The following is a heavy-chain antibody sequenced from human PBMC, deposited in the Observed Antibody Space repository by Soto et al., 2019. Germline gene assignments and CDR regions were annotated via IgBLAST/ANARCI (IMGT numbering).Heavy chain of an antibody. CDR2: ISYDGSNK. CDR1: GFTFGSYA. D-gene: IGHD3-22*01. J-gene: IGHJ4*02. Sequence: PGGSLRLSCAASGFTFGSYAMHWVRQAPGKGLEWVAVISYDGSNKYYADSVKGRFTISRDNSKNTLYLQMNSLRAEDTAVYYCARDGADSSGYYYPHYFDYWGQGTLVTVSS. CDR3: ARDGADSSGYYYPHYFDY. V-gene: IGHV3-30-3*01.